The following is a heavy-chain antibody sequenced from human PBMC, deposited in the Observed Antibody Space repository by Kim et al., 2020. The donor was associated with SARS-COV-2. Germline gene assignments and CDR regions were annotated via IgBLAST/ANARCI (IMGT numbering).Heavy chain of an antibody. D-gene: IGHD2-15*01. V-gene: IGHV3-74*01. Sequence: GGSLRLSCAASGFTFSSYWMHWVRQAPGKGLVWVSRINGDGSITSYGDSVKGRFTISRDNAKNTLYLQMNSLRAEDTAVYYCARAVEGDFDYWGQGTLVT. CDR1: GFTFSSYW. CDR3: ARAVEGDFDY. CDR2: INGDGSIT. J-gene: IGHJ4*02.